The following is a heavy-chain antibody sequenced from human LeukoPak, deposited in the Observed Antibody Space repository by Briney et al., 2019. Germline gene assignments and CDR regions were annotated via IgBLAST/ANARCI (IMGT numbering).Heavy chain of an antibody. D-gene: IGHD3-3*01. V-gene: IGHV1-2*02. CDR3: ASSITIFGVVPALFDY. Sequence: ASVKVSCKASGYTFTGYYMHWVRQAPGQGPEWMGWINPNSGGTNYAQKFQGRVTMTRDTSISTAYMELSRLRSDDTAVYYCASSITIFGVVPALFDYWGQGTLVTVSS. J-gene: IGHJ4*02. CDR2: INPNSGGT. CDR1: GYTFTGYY.